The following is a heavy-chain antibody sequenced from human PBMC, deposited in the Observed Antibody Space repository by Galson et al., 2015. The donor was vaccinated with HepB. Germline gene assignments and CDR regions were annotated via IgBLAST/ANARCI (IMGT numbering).Heavy chain of an antibody. J-gene: IGHJ4*02. CDR2: IYYSGST. Sequence: LSLTCTVSGGSISSGGYYWSWIRQHPGKGLKWIGYIYYSGSTYYNPSLKSRVTISVDTSKNQFSLKLSSVTAADTAVYYCARAPKIHDYGDFFDYWGKGTLVTVSS. V-gene: IGHV4-31*03. D-gene: IGHD4-17*01. CDR3: ARAPKIHDYGDFFDY. CDR1: GGSISSGGYY.